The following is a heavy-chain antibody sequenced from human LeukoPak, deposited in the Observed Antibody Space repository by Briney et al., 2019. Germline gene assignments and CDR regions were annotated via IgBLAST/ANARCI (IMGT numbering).Heavy chain of an antibody. CDR1: GGTLSSYA. V-gene: IGHV1-69*13. CDR2: IIPIFGTA. D-gene: IGHD6-19*01. Sequence: ASVKVSCKASGGTLSSYAISWVRQAPGQGLEWMGGIIPIFGTANYAQKFQGRVTITADESTSTAYMELSSLRSEDTAVYYCARDRFSGYYYGMDVWGQGTTVTVSS. J-gene: IGHJ6*02. CDR3: ARDRFSGYYYGMDV.